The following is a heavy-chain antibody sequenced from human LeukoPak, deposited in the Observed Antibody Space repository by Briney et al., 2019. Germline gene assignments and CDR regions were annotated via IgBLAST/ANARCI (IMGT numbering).Heavy chain of an antibody. CDR1: GDFISSSAW. Sequence: SETLSLTCAVSGDFISSSAWWTWIRQPPGKGLEWIGEIYHSGSTDDNPSLRSRLTMLVDKSMNQFSLKLSSVTAADTAVYYCARVVAAGKPHYGMDVWGQGTRSPSP. J-gene: IGHJ6*02. CDR2: IYHSGST. V-gene: IGHV4-4*02. CDR3: ARVVAAGKPHYGMDV. D-gene: IGHD6-13*01.